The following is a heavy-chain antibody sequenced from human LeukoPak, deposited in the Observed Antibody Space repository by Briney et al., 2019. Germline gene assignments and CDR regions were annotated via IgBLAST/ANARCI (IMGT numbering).Heavy chain of an antibody. Sequence: GRSLRLSCAASGFTFSSYAMHWVRQAPGKGLEWVAVISYDGSNKYYADSVKGRFTISRDNSKNTFYLQMNSLRLEDTGVYYCTKDTVVGQWMVYLDYWGQGTLVTVSS. V-gene: IGHV3-30-3*01. CDR1: GFTFSSYA. CDR2: ISYDGSNK. CDR3: TKDTVVGQWMVYLDY. D-gene: IGHD6-19*01. J-gene: IGHJ4*02.